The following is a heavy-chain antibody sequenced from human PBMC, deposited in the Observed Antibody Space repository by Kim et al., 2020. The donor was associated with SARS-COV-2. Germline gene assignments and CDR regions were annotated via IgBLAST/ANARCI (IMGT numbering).Heavy chain of an antibody. V-gene: IGHV1-69*01. D-gene: IGHD3-10*01. Sequence: YAQKFQGRVTITADESTSTAYMELSSLRSEDTAVYYCASSSWFGESSSFDYWGQGTLVTVSS. CDR3: ASSSWFGESSSFDY. J-gene: IGHJ4*02.